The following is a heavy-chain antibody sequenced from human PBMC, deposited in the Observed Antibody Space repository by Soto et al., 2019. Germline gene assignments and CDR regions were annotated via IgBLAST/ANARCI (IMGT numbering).Heavy chain of an antibody. J-gene: IGHJ4*02. CDR1: RLSFSSYE. CDR3: ARGGGYCTPTSCAIDS. CDR2: VSLTGDRT. Sequence: PGGSLRLSCVASRLSFSSYEMSWVRQAAGKGLEWVSRVSLTGDRTNYAGSVKGRFTVSGDNFKNTLYLEMDSLRPEDTAIYYCARGGGYCTPTSCAIDSWGRGTPVTVSS. V-gene: IGHV3-23*01. D-gene: IGHD2-8*01.